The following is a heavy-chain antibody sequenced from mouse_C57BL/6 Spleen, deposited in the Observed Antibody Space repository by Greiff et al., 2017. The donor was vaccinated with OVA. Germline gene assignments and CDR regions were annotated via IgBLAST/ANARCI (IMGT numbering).Heavy chain of an antibody. J-gene: IGHJ4*01. Sequence: EVQVVESGGGLVQPGGSLSLSCAASGFTFTDYYMSWVRQPPGKALEWLGFIRNKANGYTTEYSASVKGRFTISRDNSQSILYLQMNALRAEDSATYYCARYELGYAMDYWGQGTSVTVSS. CDR3: ARYELGYAMDY. D-gene: IGHD4-1*01. V-gene: IGHV7-3*01. CDR2: IRNKANGYTT. CDR1: GFTFTDYY.